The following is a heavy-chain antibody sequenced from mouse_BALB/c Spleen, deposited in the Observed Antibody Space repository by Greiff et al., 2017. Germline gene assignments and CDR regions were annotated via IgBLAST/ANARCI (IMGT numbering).Heavy chain of an antibody. Sequence: EVHLVESGGGLVQPGGSLKLSCAASGFTFSSYGMSWVRQTPDKRLELVATINSNGGSTYYPDSVKGRFTISRDNAKNTLYLQMSSLKSEDTAMYYCASYYAMDYWGQGTSVTVSS. J-gene: IGHJ4*01. CDR3: ASYYAMDY. V-gene: IGHV5-6-3*01. CDR2: INSNGGST. CDR1: GFTFSSYG.